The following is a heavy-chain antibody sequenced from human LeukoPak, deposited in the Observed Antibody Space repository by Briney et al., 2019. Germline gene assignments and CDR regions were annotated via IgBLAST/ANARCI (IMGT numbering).Heavy chain of an antibody. J-gene: IGHJ6*04. CDR2: ITSNGSPI. Sequence: GGSLRLSCAASGFIFSDYYMGWIRQAPGKGLEWVSYITSNGSPIYYADPVKGRFTMSRDNAKKSLFLQMNSLRAEDTAVYYCAELGITMIGGVWGKGTTVTISS. D-gene: IGHD3-10*02. CDR1: GFIFSDYY. V-gene: IGHV3-11*04. CDR3: AELGITMIGGV.